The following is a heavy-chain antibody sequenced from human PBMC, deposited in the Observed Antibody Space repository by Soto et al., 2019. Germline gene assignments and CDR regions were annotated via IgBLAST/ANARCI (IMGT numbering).Heavy chain of an antibody. CDR1: GYTFTSYS. J-gene: IGHJ6*02. CDR2: INAFNGNT. V-gene: IGHV1-18*01. CDR3: ARDWDNSGWGGGRGMDV. D-gene: IGHD6-19*01. Sequence: QVQLVQSGAEVKTPGASVKVSCKASGYTFTSYSISWMRQAPGQGLEWMGWINAFNGNTNYAPKFQGRVTMTTDTSTSIVYRALGGLRSDDTAVYYCARDWDNSGWGGGRGMDVWGQGTTVIVSS.